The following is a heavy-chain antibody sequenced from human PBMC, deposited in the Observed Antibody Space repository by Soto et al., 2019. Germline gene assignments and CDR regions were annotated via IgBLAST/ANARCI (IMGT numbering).Heavy chain of an antibody. V-gene: IGHV4-4*07. D-gene: IGHD2-2*02. CDR2: IYASGST. CDR3: AREGRYQRLYWNWIDS. Sequence: SETVSLTCTVSGGSMSGYYWTWIRQSTGKGLEWIGRIYASGSTNSNPSLRSRVTMSLDTSKNQFSLKMNSVTAADTAVYYCAREGRYQRLYWNWIDSWGQGTRVTVSS. CDR1: GGSMSGYY. J-gene: IGHJ5*01.